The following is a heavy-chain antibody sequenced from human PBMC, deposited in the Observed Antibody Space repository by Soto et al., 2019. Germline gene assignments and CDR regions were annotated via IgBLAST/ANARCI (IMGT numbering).Heavy chain of an antibody. CDR1: GFTFSPTW. CDR2: IESRTNGGTT. CDR3: TTQGGKWELPY. V-gene: IGHV3-15*07. D-gene: IGHD1-26*01. Sequence: EVQPVESGGGLVKPGGSLRLSCAASGFTFSPTWMNWVRQAPGKGLEWVGRIESRTNGGTTDYAAPVKGRFTISRDDSKNTLYLQMNSLKTEDTAVYYCTTQGGKWELPYWGQGTLVTVSS. J-gene: IGHJ4*02.